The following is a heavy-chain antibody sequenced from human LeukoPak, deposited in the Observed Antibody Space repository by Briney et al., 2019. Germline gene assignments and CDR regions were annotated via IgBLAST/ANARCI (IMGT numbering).Heavy chain of an antibody. CDR3: AREDGYRYHFDY. V-gene: IGHV4-61*02. CDR2: IYTSGST. Sequence: SETLSLTCTVSGGSISSGSYYWSWIRQPAGKGLEWIGRIYTSGSTNYNPSLKSRVTISVDTSKNQFSLKLSSVTAADTAVYYCAREDGYRYHFDYWGQGTLVTVSS. CDR1: GGSISSGSYY. D-gene: IGHD5-24*01. J-gene: IGHJ4*02.